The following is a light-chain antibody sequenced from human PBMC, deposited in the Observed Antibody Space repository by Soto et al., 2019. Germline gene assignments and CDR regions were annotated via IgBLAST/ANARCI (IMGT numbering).Light chain of an antibody. J-gene: IGKJ1*01. CDR2: VAS. CDR3: QKYNSAPWT. Sequence: DIQMTQSPSSLSASVGNRVTITCRASQGISNYLAWYQQQPGKVPKLLIYVASTLQSGVPSRFSGSGSGTDFTLTISSLQPEDVATYYCQKYNSAPWTFGQGTKVEIK. V-gene: IGKV1-27*01. CDR1: QGISNY.